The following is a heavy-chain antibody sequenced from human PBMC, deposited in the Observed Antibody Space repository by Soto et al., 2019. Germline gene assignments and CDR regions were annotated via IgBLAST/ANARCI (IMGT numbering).Heavy chain of an antibody. CDR1: GGTFSSYA. D-gene: IGHD2-15*01. V-gene: IGHV1-69*01. Sequence: QVQLVQSGAEVKKPGSSVKVSCKASGGTFSSYAISWVRQAPGQGLEWMGGIIPIFGTANYAQKFQGRVTITADESTSTAYMELSSLRSEDTAVYYCARGGVCSGGSCYSKSVYYYSMDVWGQGTTVTVSS. J-gene: IGHJ6*02. CDR2: IIPIFGTA. CDR3: ARGGVCSGGSCYSKSVYYYSMDV.